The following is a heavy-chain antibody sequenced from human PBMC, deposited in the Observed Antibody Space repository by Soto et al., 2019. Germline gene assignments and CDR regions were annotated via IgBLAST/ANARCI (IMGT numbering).Heavy chain of an antibody. CDR2: INHSGST. D-gene: IGHD2-15*01. CDR1: GGSFSGYY. V-gene: IGHV4-34*01. J-gene: IGHJ4*02. Sequence: QVQLQQWGAGLLKPSETLSLTCAVYGGSFSGYYWSWIRQPPGKGLEWIGEINHSGSTNYNPSLKSRVTTSVDTSKNQFSLKLSSVTAADTAVYYCARGGAVVTMVRLDYWGQGTLVTVSS. CDR3: ARGGAVVTMVRLDY.